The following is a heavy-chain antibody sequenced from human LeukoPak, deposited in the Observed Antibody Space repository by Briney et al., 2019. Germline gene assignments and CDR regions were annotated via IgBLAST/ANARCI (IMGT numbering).Heavy chain of an antibody. CDR2: IYYSGST. D-gene: IGHD3-10*01. CDR3: ARGYGSGSYPPAYYGMDV. CDR1: AGSISSYY. Sequence: SETLSLTCTVSAGSISSYYWSWIRQPPGKGLKWIGYIYYSGSTNYNPSLKSRVTISVDTSKNQFSLKLSSVTAADTAVYYCARGYGSGSYPPAYYGMDVWGKGTTVTVSS. J-gene: IGHJ6*04. V-gene: IGHV4-59*01.